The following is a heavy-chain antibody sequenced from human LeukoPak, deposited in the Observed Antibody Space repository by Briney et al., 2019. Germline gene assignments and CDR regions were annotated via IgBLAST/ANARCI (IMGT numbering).Heavy chain of an antibody. CDR1: GYTFTAYY. J-gene: IGHJ4*02. D-gene: IGHD6-19*01. CDR2: MNPNNGGA. CDR3: ATARVAVAPSDY. Sequence: GASVKVSCKASGYTFTAYYLHWVRQAPGQGLEWMGWMNPNNGGAQYVQKFQGRVIMTRDTSISTAYMDLSNLSPDDTAVYYCATARVAVAPSDYWGQGTLVTVSS. V-gene: IGHV1-2*02.